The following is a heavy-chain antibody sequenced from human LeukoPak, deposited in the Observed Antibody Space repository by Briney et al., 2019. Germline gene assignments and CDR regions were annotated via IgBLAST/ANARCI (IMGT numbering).Heavy chain of an antibody. CDR1: GFTFSSYA. V-gene: IGHV3-30*04. D-gene: IGHD1-26*01. Sequence: PGGSLRLSCAASGFTFSSYAMHWVRQAPGKGLEWVAVISYDGSNKYYADSVKGRFTISRDNSKNTLYLQMNSLRAEDTAVYYCAREASSGSYYVDCFDYWGQGTLVTVSS. J-gene: IGHJ4*02. CDR3: AREASSGSYYVDCFDY. CDR2: ISYDGSNK.